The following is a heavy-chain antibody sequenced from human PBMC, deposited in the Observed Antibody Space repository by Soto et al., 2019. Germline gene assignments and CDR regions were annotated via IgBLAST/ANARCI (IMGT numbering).Heavy chain of an antibody. Sequence: PSETLSLTCTVSGGSISSGGYYWSWIRQHPGKGLEWIGYIFYSGTTYYNPSLKSRVTISVDTSKNQFSLKLSSVTAADTAVYYCARVLGESLLIWFDPWGQGTLVTVSS. CDR3: ARVLGESLLIWFDP. D-gene: IGHD3-10*01. CDR2: IFYSGTT. CDR1: GGSISSGGYY. J-gene: IGHJ5*02. V-gene: IGHV4-31*03.